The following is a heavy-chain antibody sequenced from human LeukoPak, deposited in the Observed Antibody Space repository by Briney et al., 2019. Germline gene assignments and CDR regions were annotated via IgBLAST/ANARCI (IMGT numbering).Heavy chain of an antibody. J-gene: IGHJ4*02. Sequence: PGRSLRLSCAASGFTFSSYAMHWVRQAPGKGLEWVAVISYDGSNKYYADSVKGRFTISRDNSKNTLYLQMNSLRAEDTAVYYCADGGSGSYLFILYWGQGTLVTVSS. CDR1: GFTFSSYA. CDR2: ISYDGSNK. CDR3: ADGGSGSYLFILY. V-gene: IGHV3-30*04. D-gene: IGHD3-10*01.